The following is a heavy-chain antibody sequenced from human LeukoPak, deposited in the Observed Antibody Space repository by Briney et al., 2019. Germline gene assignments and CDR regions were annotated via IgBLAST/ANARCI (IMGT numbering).Heavy chain of an antibody. CDR3: ARSIAAAGMPNWYFDL. Sequence: ASVKVSCKASGYTFTGYYMHWVRQAPGQGLEWMGWINPNSGGTNYAQKFQGRVTMTRDTSISTAYMELSRLRSDDTAVYYCARSIAAAGMPNWYFDLWGRGTLATVSS. V-gene: IGHV1-2*02. J-gene: IGHJ2*01. D-gene: IGHD6-13*01. CDR2: INPNSGGT. CDR1: GYTFTGYY.